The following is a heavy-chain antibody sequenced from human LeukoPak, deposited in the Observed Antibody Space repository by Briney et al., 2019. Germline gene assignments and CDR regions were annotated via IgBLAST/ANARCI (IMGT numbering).Heavy chain of an antibody. CDR1: GYTFTGYY. D-gene: IGHD3-22*01. Sequence: ASVKVSCKASGYTFTGYYMHWVRQAPGQGLEWMGWINPNSGVTNYAQKFQGRVTMTRNTSISTAYMELSSLRSEDTAVYYCARGPLTYYYDSSGYYGVYWGQGTLVTVSS. V-gene: IGHV1-2*02. CDR2: INPNSGVT. CDR3: ARGPLTYYYDSSGYYGVY. J-gene: IGHJ4*02.